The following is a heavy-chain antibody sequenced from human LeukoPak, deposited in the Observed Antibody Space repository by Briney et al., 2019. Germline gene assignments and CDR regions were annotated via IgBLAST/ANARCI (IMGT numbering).Heavy chain of an antibody. Sequence: GESLKISCKGSGYNFTIYWIAWVRQMPGKGLEWMGIIYPGDSDTTYSPSFQGQVTISADKSISTAYLQWSSLKASDTAMYYCARRDSSGWQPDYWGQGTLVTVSS. CDR2: IYPGDSDT. D-gene: IGHD6-19*01. CDR3: ARRDSSGWQPDY. V-gene: IGHV5-51*01. J-gene: IGHJ4*02. CDR1: GYNFTIYW.